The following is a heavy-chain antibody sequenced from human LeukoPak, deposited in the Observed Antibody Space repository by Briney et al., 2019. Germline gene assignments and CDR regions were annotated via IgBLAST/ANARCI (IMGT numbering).Heavy chain of an antibody. CDR3: ARSLRMITFGNRNYFDY. D-gene: IGHD3-16*01. J-gene: IGHJ4*02. V-gene: IGHV3-11*04. CDR2: ISSSGSII. CDR1: GFTFRDYN. Sequence: KTGGSLRLSCAASGFTFRDYNMNWIRQAPGEGLEWVSYISSSGSIIYYGDSVKGRFTISRDNAKNAVYLKMNSLRAEDTAVYYCARSLRMITFGNRNYFDYWGQGTLVTVSS.